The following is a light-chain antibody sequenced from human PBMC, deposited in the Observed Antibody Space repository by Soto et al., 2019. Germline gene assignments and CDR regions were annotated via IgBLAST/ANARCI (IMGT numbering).Light chain of an antibody. Sequence: QSALTQPASVSGSPGQSIAISCTGTNSDVGGYNYVSWYQQHPGKAPKLMIYDVTKRPSGLSDRFSGSKSGNTASLTISGLQAEDEADYYCSSYASGSTYVFGTGTKRTVL. V-gene: IGLV2-14*01. CDR2: DVT. CDR1: NSDVGGYNY. CDR3: SSYASGSTYV. J-gene: IGLJ1*01.